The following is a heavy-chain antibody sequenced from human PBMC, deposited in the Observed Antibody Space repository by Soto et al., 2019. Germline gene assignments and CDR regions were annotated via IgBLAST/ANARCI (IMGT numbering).Heavy chain of an antibody. Sequence: EVQLLDSGGGLVQPGGSLRLSCAASGFTFSNYAMTWVRQGPGKGLEWVSGISGSGGRSYYADSVKGRFTISRDNSKSTLYLQMSSLRAEDTAVYYCAKAYFVWSSEQPYYFDYWGQGTLVPVSS. J-gene: IGHJ4*02. CDR2: ISGSGGRS. CDR3: AKAYFVWSSEQPYYFDY. CDR1: GFTFSNYA. V-gene: IGHV3-23*01. D-gene: IGHD3-16*01.